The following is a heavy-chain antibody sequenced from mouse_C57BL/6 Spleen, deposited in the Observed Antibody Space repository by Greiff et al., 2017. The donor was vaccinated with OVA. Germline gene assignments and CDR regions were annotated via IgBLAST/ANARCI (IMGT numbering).Heavy chain of an antibody. J-gene: IGHJ3*01. V-gene: IGHV5-12*01. CDR3: ARPGYGNYWFAD. Sequence: EVMLVESGGGLVQPGGSLKLSCAASGFTFSDYYMYWVRQTPEKRLEWVAYISNGGGSTYYPDTVKGRFTISRDNAKNTLYLQMSRLKSEDTAMYYCARPGYGNYWFADWGQGTLVTVSA. CDR2: ISNGGGST. CDR1: GFTFSDYY. D-gene: IGHD2-10*02.